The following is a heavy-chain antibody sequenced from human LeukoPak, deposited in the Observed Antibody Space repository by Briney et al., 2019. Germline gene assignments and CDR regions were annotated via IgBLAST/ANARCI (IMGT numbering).Heavy chain of an antibody. D-gene: IGHD5-18*01. J-gene: IGHJ4*02. CDR1: GGTFSSYA. CDR2: IIPIFGTA. Sequence: SVKVSCKASGGTFSSYAISWVRQAPGQGLEWMGRIIPIFGTANYAQKFQGRVTITADESTSTAYMELSSLRSEDTAVYYCARVDGGYSYGFNYWGQGTLVTASS. CDR3: ARVDGGYSYGFNY. V-gene: IGHV1-69*13.